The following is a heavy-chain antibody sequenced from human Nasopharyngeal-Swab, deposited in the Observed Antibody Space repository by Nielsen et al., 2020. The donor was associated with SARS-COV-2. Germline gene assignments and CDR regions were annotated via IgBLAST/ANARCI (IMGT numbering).Heavy chain of an antibody. CDR1: GDSVSSSSAA. Sequence: QTLSLTCAISGDSVSSSSAAWNWIRQSPSRGLEWLGRTYYRSKWYNDYAVSVKSRITINPDTSKNQFSLHLNSVTPEDTAVYYCARARGAYGDYYYYYYTDVWGKGTTVTVSS. CDR2: TYYRSKWYN. D-gene: IGHD4-17*01. J-gene: IGHJ6*03. V-gene: IGHV6-1*01. CDR3: ARARGAYGDYYYYYYTDV.